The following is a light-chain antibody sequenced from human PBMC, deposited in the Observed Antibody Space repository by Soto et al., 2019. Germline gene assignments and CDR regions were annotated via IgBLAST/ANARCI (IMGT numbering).Light chain of an antibody. CDR2: GAS. CDR1: QNVDSNY. V-gene: IGKV3-20*01. J-gene: IGKJ1*01. CDR3: QQYISSPLT. Sequence: EIVLTQSPGTLSLSPGERATLSFRASQNVDSNYLAWYQQKPGQAPRIIIFGASGRATGIPDRFSGSGSGTDFTLTISRLEPEDFAVYYCQQYISSPLTFGQGTKVDI.